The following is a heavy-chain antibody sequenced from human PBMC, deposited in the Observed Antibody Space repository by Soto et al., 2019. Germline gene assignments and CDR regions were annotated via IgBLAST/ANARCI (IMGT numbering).Heavy chain of an antibody. J-gene: IGHJ4*02. Sequence: QLQLQESGPGLVKPSETLSLTCTVSGGSISSSSYYWGWIRQPPGKGLEWIGSIYYSGSTYYNPSFKSRVTISVDTSKNQFSLKLSSVTAADTAVYYCARQREWELTTNFDYWGQGTLVTVSS. CDR1: GGSISSSSYY. D-gene: IGHD1-26*01. CDR2: IYYSGST. V-gene: IGHV4-39*01. CDR3: ARQREWELTTNFDY.